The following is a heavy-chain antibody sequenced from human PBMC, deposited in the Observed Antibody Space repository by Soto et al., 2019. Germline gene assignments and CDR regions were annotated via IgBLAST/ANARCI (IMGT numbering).Heavy chain of an antibody. CDR1: GFTFSSYA. D-gene: IGHD3-3*01. CDR2: ISGSGGST. J-gene: IGHJ6*02. V-gene: IGHV3-23*01. CDR3: AKEQPFWSGYLFYGMDV. Sequence: GSLRLSCAASGFTFSSYAMSWVRQAPGKGLEWVSAISGSGGSTYYADSVKGRFTTSRDNSKNTLYLQMNSLRAEDTAVYYCAKEQPFWSGYLFYGMDVWGQGTTVTVSS.